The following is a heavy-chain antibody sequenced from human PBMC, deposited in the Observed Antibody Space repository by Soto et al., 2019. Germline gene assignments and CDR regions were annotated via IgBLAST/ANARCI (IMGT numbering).Heavy chain of an antibody. D-gene: IGHD3-10*01. V-gene: IGHV1-3*01. CDR2: INAGSGNT. CDR3: ALNYYGSGSYYFDY. CDR1: GYTFTSFS. Sequence: ASVKVSCKSSGYTFTSFSMHWVRQAPGQGLEWMGWINAGSGNTKYSQTFQGRVTITRDTSASTAYMELSSLRSEDTAVYYCALNYYGSGSYYFDYWGQGTLVTVSS. J-gene: IGHJ4*02.